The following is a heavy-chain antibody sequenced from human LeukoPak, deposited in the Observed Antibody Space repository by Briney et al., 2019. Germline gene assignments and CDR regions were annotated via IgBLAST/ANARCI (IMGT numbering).Heavy chain of an antibody. CDR3: ARDYSDTGSFDI. J-gene: IGHJ3*02. Sequence: GGSLTLSCAASGFTYSIYSMNWVRQAPGKGLEWVSSISSASGYTYSADSVKGRFTISRDNAKNSLYLQLNSLRAEDTAVYYCARDYSDTGSFDIWGQGTMVSFSS. CDR1: GFTYSIYS. CDR2: ISSASGYT. D-gene: IGHD2-21*01. V-gene: IGHV3-21*06.